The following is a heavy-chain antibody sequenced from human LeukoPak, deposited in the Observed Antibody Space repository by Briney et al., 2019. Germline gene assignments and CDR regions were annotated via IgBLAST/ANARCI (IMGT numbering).Heavy chain of an antibody. CDR2: ISYDGNND. J-gene: IGHJ6*03. CDR3: ARDRPPRGGYSSPYYFFYMDV. CDR1: EFPFINYA. Sequence: GSLRLSCAASEFPFINYAMNWGRQAPGKGLEWLALISYDGNNDYYADSVKGRFIISRDNAKSTLYLQMNSLRVEDTAVYYCARDRPPRGGYSSPYYFFYMDVWGKGTTVAVSS. V-gene: IGHV3-30-3*01. D-gene: IGHD5-24*01.